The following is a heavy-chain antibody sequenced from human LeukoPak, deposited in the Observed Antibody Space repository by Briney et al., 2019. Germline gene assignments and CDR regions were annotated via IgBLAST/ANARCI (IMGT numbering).Heavy chain of an antibody. CDR3: ARGHEVFRYYNSSGYGYYFDY. CDR1: GYSISSGYY. J-gene: IGHJ4*02. D-gene: IGHD3-22*01. CDR2: IYHSGST. Sequence: PSETLSLTCTVSGYSISSGYYWGWIRQPPGKGLEWIGSIYHSGSTYYNPSLKSRVTISVDTSKNQFSLKLSSVTAADTAVYYCARGHEVFRYYNSSGYGYYFDYWDQGTLVTVSS. V-gene: IGHV4-38-2*02.